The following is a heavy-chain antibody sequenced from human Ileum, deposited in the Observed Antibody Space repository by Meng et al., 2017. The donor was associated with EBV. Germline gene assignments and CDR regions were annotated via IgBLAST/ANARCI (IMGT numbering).Heavy chain of an antibody. D-gene: IGHD6-13*01. CDR3: AIYAEGAGGKGY. V-gene: IGHV4-30-4*01. Sequence: QDQLVESGPGLVKPSQTLSLRCAVSGGSSSRCAYHWRWIRQPPGKGLEWSGNSGSPSYNPSLRSRLTISVDPSKNQFSLRLDSATAADTAVYYCAIYAEGAGGKGYWGQGTLVTVSS. CDR2: NSGSP. CDR1: GGSSSRCAYH. J-gene: IGHJ4*02.